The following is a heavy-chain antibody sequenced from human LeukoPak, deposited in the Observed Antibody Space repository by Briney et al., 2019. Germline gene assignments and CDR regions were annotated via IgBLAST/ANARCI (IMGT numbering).Heavy chain of an antibody. CDR1: GGTFSIYA. CDR2: IIPIFGTA. J-gene: IGHJ4*02. CDR3: ARGRSYYDFWSGYYSPLGY. V-gene: IGHV1-69*13. Sequence: SVKVSFKASGGTFSIYAISWVRQAPGQGLEWMGGIIPIFGTANYAQKFQGRVTITADESTSTAYMELSSLRSEDTAVYYCARGRSYYDFWSGYYSPLGYWGQGTLVTVSS. D-gene: IGHD3-3*01.